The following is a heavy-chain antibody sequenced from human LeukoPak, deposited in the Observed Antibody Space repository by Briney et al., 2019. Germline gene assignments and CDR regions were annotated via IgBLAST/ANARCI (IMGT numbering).Heavy chain of an antibody. CDR2: IYTSGST. D-gene: IGHD2-15*01. J-gene: IGHJ4*02. CDR3: ARDPGYCSGGSCPEYYFDY. CDR1: GGSISSYY. Sequence: SETLSLTCTVSGGSISSYYWSWIRQPAGKGLEWIGRIYTSGSTNYNPSLKSRVTMSVDTSKNQFSLKLSSVTAADTAVHYCARDPGYCSGGSCPEYYFDYWGQGTLVTVSS. V-gene: IGHV4-4*07.